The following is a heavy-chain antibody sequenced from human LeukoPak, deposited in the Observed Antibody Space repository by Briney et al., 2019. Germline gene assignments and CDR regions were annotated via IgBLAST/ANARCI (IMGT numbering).Heavy chain of an antibody. V-gene: IGHV4-4*07. Sequence: SETLSLTCTVSGASISSYYWSWIRQPAGKGLEWIGRIYTSGNTNYNPSLKSRVSMSVDTSKNQFSLRLSSVTAADTAVYYCASEYYYDNSGYYSLAHWGQGTLVTVSS. CDR3: ASEYYYDNSGYYSLAH. CDR2: IYTSGNT. D-gene: IGHD3-22*01. J-gene: IGHJ4*02. CDR1: GASISSYY.